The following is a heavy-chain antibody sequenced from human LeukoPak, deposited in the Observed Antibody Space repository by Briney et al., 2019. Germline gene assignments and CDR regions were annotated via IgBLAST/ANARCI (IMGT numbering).Heavy chain of an antibody. J-gene: IGHJ4*02. CDR2: IYYSGST. CDR3: AGGQMFTSGGFDD. Sequence: SETLSLTCTVSGGSISSYYWSWIRQPPGKGLEWIGYIYYSGSTKYNPSLKSRVTISLDTSKNQFSLKLSSVTAADTALYYCAGGQMFTSGGFDDWGQGTLVTVSS. CDR1: GGSISSYY. D-gene: IGHD6-19*01. V-gene: IGHV4-59*01.